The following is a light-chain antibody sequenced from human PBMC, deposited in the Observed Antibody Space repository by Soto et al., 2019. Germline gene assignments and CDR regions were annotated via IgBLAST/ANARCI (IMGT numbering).Light chain of an antibody. CDR2: SDN. CDR1: SSNIGTNT. Sequence: QSVLTQPPSASGTPGQRVTLSCSGSSSNIGTNTVIWYQQLPGAAPKLLIYSDNQRPSGVPDRFSGSKSGTSASLAISGLQSEDEADYYCAAWDDSLVVFGGGTKLTVL. J-gene: IGLJ2*01. CDR3: AAWDDSLVV. V-gene: IGLV1-44*01.